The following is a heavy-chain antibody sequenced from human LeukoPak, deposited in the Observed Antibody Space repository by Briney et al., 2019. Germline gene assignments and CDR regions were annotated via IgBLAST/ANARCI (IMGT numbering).Heavy chain of an antibody. CDR3: ARENSGSYYQFDC. Sequence: RGSLRLSCAAPGFTFITYVMSCVRPAPGEGLGWVSAICYSGGSTYYADSVKGRFTIFRDHSKNTLYLQMARLRTEHPDMYYCARENSGSYYQFDCWGQGTLVTVSS. J-gene: IGHJ4*02. CDR2: ICYSGGST. D-gene: IGHD1-26*01. CDR1: GFTFITYV. V-gene: IGHV3-23*01.